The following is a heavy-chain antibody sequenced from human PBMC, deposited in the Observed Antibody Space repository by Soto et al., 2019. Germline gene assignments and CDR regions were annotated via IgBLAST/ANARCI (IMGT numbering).Heavy chain of an antibody. CDR3: ARAIGRWLQSGAFDI. CDR2: IIPIFVTA. D-gene: IGHD5-12*01. CDR1: GGTFSSYA. Sequence: QVQLVQSGAEVKKPGSSVKVSCKASGGTFSSYAISWVRQAPGQGLAWMGGIIPIFVTANYAQKFQGRVSSTADESTSPAYMELSSLRSEDTAVYYCARAIGRWLQSGAFDIWGQGTMVTVSS. J-gene: IGHJ3*02. V-gene: IGHV1-69*01.